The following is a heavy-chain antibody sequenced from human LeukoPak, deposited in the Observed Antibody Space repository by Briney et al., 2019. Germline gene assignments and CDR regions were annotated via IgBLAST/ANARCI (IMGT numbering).Heavy chain of an antibody. V-gene: IGHV1-2*02. Sequence: ASVKASCKASGYTFTGYYMHWVRQPPGQGLEWMGWINPNSGGTNYAQKFQGRVTMTRDTSISTAYMELSRLRSDDTAVYYCARYTKTYYYGSGSYSSDDAFDIWGQGTMVTVSS. D-gene: IGHD3-10*01. CDR1: GYTFTGYY. CDR2: INPNSGGT. CDR3: ARYTKTYYYGSGSYSSDDAFDI. J-gene: IGHJ3*02.